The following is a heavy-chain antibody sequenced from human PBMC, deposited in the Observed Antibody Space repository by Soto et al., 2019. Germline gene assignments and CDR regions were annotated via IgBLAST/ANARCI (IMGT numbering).Heavy chain of an antibody. CDR3: AHIVVVVVAATTMYWFDP. CDR1: GFSLSTSGVG. D-gene: IGHD2-15*01. CDR2: IYWDDDK. J-gene: IGHJ5*02. Sequence: QITLKESGPTLVKPTQTLTLTCTFSGFSLSTSGVGVGWIRQPPGKALEGLALIYWDDDKRYSPSLKSRLTITKDTSKNQVVLTMTTMDPVDTATYYCAHIVVVVVAATTMYWFDPWGQGTLVTVSS. V-gene: IGHV2-5*02.